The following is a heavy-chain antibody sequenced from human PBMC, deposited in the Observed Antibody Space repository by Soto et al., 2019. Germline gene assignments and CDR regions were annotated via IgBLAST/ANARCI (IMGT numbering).Heavy chain of an antibody. CDR3: ARGRYGDY. CDR2: ISAHNGNT. Sequence: QVHLVQSGAEVKKPGASVKVSCKGSGYAFTTYGITWVRQAPGQGLERMGWISAHNGNTSYAQKLQGRVTVTRDTSTSTAYMELRSLRSDDTAVYYCARGRYGDYWGQGALVTVSS. D-gene: IGHD1-1*01. J-gene: IGHJ4*02. V-gene: IGHV1-18*01. CDR1: GYAFTTYG.